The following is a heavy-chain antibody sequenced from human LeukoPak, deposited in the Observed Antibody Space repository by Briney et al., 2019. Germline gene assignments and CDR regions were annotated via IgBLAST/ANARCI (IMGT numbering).Heavy chain of an antibody. D-gene: IGHD2-2*01. CDR1: GGTFSSYA. J-gene: IGHJ6*03. V-gene: IGHV1-69*05. CDR3: ARVTHHRKVVPAAKGPHCYYMDV. Sequence: GASVKVSCKASGGTFSSYAISWVRQAPGQGLEWMGGIIPIFGTANYAQKFQGRVTITTDESTSTAYMELSSLRSEDTAVYYCARVTHHRKVVPAAKGPHCYYMDVWGKGTTVTVSS. CDR2: IIPIFGTA.